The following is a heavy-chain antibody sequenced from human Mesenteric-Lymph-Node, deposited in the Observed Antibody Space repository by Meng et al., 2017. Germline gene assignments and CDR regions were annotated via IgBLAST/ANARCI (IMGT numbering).Heavy chain of an antibody. Sequence: SQTLSLTCAISGDSVSSNSAAWNWIRQSPSRGLEWLGRTYYRSKWYNDYAVSVKSRITINPDTSKNQFSLQLNSVTPEDTAVYYCARAIAVAVHRSWYFDLWGRGTLVTVSS. CDR2: TYYRSKWYN. V-gene: IGHV6-1*01. J-gene: IGHJ2*01. CDR1: GDSVSSNSAA. CDR3: ARAIAVAVHRSWYFDL. D-gene: IGHD6-19*01.